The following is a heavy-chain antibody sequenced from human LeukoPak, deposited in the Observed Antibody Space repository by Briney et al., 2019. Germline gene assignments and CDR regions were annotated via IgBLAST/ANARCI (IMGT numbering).Heavy chain of an antibody. D-gene: IGHD2/OR15-2a*01. Sequence: ASVKISCKASGYTFTSHHIHWVRQAPGQGLEWMGWINPKNGDTNYAQKFQGRVTMTRDTSISTAYMELSSLRSDDTAVYYCARTRGSHISMAYLDYWGQGTLVTVSS. J-gene: IGHJ4*02. CDR1: GYTFTSHH. CDR3: ARTRGSHISMAYLDY. CDR2: INPKNGDT. V-gene: IGHV1-2*02.